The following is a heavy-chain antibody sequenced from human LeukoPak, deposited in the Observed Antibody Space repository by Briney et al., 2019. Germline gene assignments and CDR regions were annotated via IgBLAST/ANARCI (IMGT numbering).Heavy chain of an antibody. J-gene: IGHJ3*02. CDR2: FSDRSGYI. CDR1: GFSFSTYG. V-gene: IGHV3-21*01. Sequence: GGSLRLSCAASGFSFSTYGMHWVRQAPGKGLAWVSSFSDRSGYIYYAASLKGRFTVSRDNARNSLFLQMNSLRADDTAVYYCARGSGSYHDAFDIWGQGTMVTVSS. CDR3: ARGSGSYHDAFDI. D-gene: IGHD1-26*01.